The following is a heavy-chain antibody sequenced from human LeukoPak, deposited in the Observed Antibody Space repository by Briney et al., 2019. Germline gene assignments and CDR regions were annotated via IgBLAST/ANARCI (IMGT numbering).Heavy chain of an antibody. CDR1: GGSISSGGYY. J-gene: IGHJ4*02. V-gene: IGHV4-31*03. CDR3: AREVAGHIDY. Sequence: SQTLSLTCTVSGGSISSGGYYWSWIRQHPGKGLEWIGYIYYSGSTYYNPSLKSRVTISVDTSKNQFSLKLSSVTAADTAVYYCAREVAGHIDYWGQGTLVTVSS. CDR2: IYYSGST.